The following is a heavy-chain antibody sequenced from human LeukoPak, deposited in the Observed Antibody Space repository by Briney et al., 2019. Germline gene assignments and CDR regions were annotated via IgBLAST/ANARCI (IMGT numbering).Heavy chain of an antibody. CDR3: AKDGCSSTTCYSNC. D-gene: IGHD2-2*01. Sequence: VGSLRLSCVASGFTFSSYAMSWVRQAPGKGLEWVSSISSGGSTYYADSVKGRFTISRDNSENTLYLQVNSLRAEDTAIYYCAKDGCSSTTCYSNCWGQGTLVTVSS. CDR2: ISSGGST. CDR1: GFTFSSYA. V-gene: IGHV3-23*01. J-gene: IGHJ4*02.